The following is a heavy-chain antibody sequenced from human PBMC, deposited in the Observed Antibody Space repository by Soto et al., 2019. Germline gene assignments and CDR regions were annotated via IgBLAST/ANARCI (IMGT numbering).Heavy chain of an antibody. CDR1: GFNFGSSW. Sequence: VGSLRLSCAASGFNFGSSWMHWVRQAPGKGLEWVSRMTSDGSTTDCADSVKGRFTVSRDDGRYTLHLQRNSLRAEDRSVYCCATAAFDYWGPGTLVTVSS. J-gene: IGHJ4*02. V-gene: IGHV3-74*01. CDR2: MTSDGSTT. CDR3: ATAAFDY.